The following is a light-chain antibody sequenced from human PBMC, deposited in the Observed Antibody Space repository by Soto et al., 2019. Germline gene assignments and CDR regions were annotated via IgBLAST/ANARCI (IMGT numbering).Light chain of an antibody. CDR3: AAWDDSLSGHWV. V-gene: IGLV2-14*01. Sequence: QSALTQPASVSGSPGQSITISCTGTSSDVGSYNYVSWYQQHPGKAPKLIIYGVSNRPSGVSNRFSGSKSGNTASLTISGLQAEDEADYYCAAWDDSLSGHWVFGGGTKLTVL. CDR2: GVS. J-gene: IGLJ3*02. CDR1: SSDVGSYNY.